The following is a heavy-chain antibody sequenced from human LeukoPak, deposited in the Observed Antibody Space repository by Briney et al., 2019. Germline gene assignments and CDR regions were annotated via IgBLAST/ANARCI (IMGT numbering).Heavy chain of an antibody. Sequence: SGRSLRLSCAASGFTFSSYGMHWVRQAPGKGLVWVSRINSDGSSTTYADSVKGRFTISRDNAKNTLYLQMNSLRAEDTAVYYCARGQVGAKDYWGQGTLVTVSS. J-gene: IGHJ4*02. CDR3: ARGQVGAKDY. D-gene: IGHD1-26*01. V-gene: IGHV3-74*01. CDR2: INSDGSST. CDR1: GFTFSSYG.